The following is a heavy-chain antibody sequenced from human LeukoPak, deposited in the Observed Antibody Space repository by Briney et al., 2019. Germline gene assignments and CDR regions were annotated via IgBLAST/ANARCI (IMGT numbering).Heavy chain of an antibody. D-gene: IGHD1-26*01. V-gene: IGHV3-21*04. CDR3: AKVSASYYVDYFDY. J-gene: IGHJ4*02. CDR1: GFTFSSYS. CDR2: ISSSSSYI. Sequence: GGSLRLSCAASGFTFSSYSMIWVRQAPGKGLEWVSSISSSSSYIYYADSVKGRFTISRDNSRNTLYLQMNSLRGDDTAFYYCAKVSASYYVDYFDYWGQGALVTVSS.